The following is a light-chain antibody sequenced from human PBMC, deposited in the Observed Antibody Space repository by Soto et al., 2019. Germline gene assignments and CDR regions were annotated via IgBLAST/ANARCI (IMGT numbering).Light chain of an antibody. CDR1: SSNIGAGYD. CDR2: GND. J-gene: IGLJ1*01. V-gene: IGLV1-40*01. Sequence: QSVLTQSPSVSGAPGQRVTTSCAGNSSNIGAGYDVHWYKQLPGTAPKVLIYGNDNRPLGVPDRFSGSKSGTSGSLVISGLQAEDEADYYCQSYDSRLSSFVFGSGTKVTV. CDR3: QSYDSRLSSFV.